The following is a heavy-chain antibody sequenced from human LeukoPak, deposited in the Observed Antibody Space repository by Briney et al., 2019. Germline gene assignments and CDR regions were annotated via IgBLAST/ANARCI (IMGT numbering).Heavy chain of an antibody. V-gene: IGHV3-11*05. CDR2: ISSSSSYT. D-gene: IGHD6-13*01. Sequence: GGSLRLSCAASGFTFSNAWMSWVRQAPGKGLEWVSYISSSSSYTNYADSVKGRFTISRDNAKTSLYLQMNSLRAEDTAVYYCARVSSSWYSHFDYWGQGTLVTVSS. J-gene: IGHJ4*02. CDR1: GFTFSNAW. CDR3: ARVSSSWYSHFDY.